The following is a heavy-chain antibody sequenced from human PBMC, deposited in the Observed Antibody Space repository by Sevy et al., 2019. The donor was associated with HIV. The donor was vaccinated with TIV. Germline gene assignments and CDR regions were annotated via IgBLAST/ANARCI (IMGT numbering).Heavy chain of an antibody. V-gene: IGHV3-73*01. Sequence: GGFLRLSCTASGFIFSGSAIHWVRQASGKGLEWVGRIRSKAKSYATAYAASVKGRFTISRDDSKNTAYLQMNSLKTEDTAVYYCTRQAIYCSGNTCYHPYYFDSWGQGTLVTVSS. CDR2: IRSKAKSYAT. J-gene: IGHJ4*02. CDR3: TRQAIYCSGNTCYHPYYFDS. CDR1: GFIFSGSA. D-gene: IGHD2-15*01.